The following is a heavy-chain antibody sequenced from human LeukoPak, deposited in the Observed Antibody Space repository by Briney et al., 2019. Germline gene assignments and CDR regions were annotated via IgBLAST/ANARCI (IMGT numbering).Heavy chain of an antibody. V-gene: IGHV3-48*02. Sequence: GGSLRLSCAASGFTFSSYSMSWVRQAPGKGLEWVSYISSSSSTIYYADSVKGRFTISRDNAKNSLYLQMNSLRDEDTAVYYCARDGWDIVVVTAIGVGYYFDYWGQGTLVTASS. CDR1: GFTFSSYS. J-gene: IGHJ4*02. CDR2: ISSSSSTI. D-gene: IGHD2-21*02. CDR3: ARDGWDIVVVTAIGVGYYFDY.